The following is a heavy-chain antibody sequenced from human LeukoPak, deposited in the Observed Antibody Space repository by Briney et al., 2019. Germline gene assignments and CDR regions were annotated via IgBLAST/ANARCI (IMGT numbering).Heavy chain of an antibody. CDR3: ARGGSSWLDY. D-gene: IGHD6-13*01. J-gene: IGHJ4*02. Sequence: GGSLRLSCAGSGFTFSSYWMHWVRQAPGKGPVWVSRIHSDESSTNYADSVKGRFTVSRDNAKSTLFLQMNSLRAEDTAVYYCARGGSSWLDYWGQGNLATVSS. V-gene: IGHV3-74*01. CDR1: GFTFSSYW. CDR2: IHSDESST.